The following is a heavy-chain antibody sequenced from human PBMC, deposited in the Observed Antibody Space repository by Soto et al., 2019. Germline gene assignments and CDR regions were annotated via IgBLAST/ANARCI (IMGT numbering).Heavy chain of an antibody. CDR1: GGSISSYY. Sequence: SETLSLTCTVSGGSISSYYWSWIRQPPGKGLEWIGYIYYSGSTNYNPSLKSRVTISVDTCKNQFSLKLSSVTAADTAVYYCAREGGHYYGSGSYKGYYGMDVWGQGTTVTVSS. CDR2: IYYSGST. CDR3: AREGGHYYGSGSYKGYYGMDV. J-gene: IGHJ6*02. D-gene: IGHD3-10*01. V-gene: IGHV4-59*01.